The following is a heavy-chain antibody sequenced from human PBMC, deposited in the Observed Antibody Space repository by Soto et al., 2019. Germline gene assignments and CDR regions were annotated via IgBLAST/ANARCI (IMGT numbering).Heavy chain of an antibody. CDR3: ARPAVAVAVKGYFDY. CDR1: GFTFRSYA. Sequence: GSLRLSCAASGFTFRSYAMNWVRQASGKGLEWVSVIDGSGGSTYYADSVKGRFTISRDNSKSTVYLQMNSLRAEDTAVYYCARPAVAVAVKGYFDYWGQGTLVTVSS. V-gene: IGHV3-23*01. D-gene: IGHD6-19*01. J-gene: IGHJ4*02. CDR2: IDGSGGST.